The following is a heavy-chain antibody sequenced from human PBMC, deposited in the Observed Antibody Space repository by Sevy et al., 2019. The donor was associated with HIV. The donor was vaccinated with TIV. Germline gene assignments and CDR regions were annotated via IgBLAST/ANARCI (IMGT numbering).Heavy chain of an antibody. CDR1: GFTFNNVW. CDR2: IKSKSDGGKT. V-gene: IGHV3-15*01. Sequence: GGSLRLSCAASGFTFNNVWMSWVRQAPGKGLEWVAHIKSKSDGGKTDYAAPVRGRFTISRDDSKNTLYLQMNSLKTEDTAVYYCTTGGSLFQHWGQGTLVTVSS. D-gene: IGHD3-16*01. J-gene: IGHJ1*01. CDR3: TTGGSLFQH.